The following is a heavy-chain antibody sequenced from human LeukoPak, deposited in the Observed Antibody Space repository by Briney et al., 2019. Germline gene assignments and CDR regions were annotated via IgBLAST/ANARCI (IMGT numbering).Heavy chain of an antibody. CDR1: GASITNYY. Sequence: SETLSLTCTVYGASITNYYWGWTRQPPGKALEWVGSVHFSGSTYYNPSLKSRVLISLDTSKNQVSLRVNSVTAADMAVYYCARGYFDSRGYSSPFDFRGRGTLVTVSS. V-gene: IGHV4-59*08. CDR2: VHFSGST. J-gene: IGHJ4*02. D-gene: IGHD3-22*01. CDR3: ARGYFDSRGYSSPFDF.